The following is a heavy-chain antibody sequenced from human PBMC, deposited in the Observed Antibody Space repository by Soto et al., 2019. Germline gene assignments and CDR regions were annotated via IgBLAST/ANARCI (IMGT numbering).Heavy chain of an antibody. CDR1: GFAFGGYS. CDR2: ISGSGLTT. Sequence: PGGSLRLSCAASGFAFGGYSMYWIRQAPGKGLEWVSYISGSGLTTYYADSVKGRFTISRDNAKKSLFLQMNSLRDEDTAVYFCARDRPYRDLWSGYYPRSNFDFWGQGTLVTVSS. V-gene: IGHV3-48*02. J-gene: IGHJ4*02. D-gene: IGHD3-3*01. CDR3: ARDRPYRDLWSGYYPRSNFDF.